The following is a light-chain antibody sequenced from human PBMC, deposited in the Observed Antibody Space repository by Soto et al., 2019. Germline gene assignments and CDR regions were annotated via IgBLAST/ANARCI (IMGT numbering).Light chain of an antibody. CDR2: LGS. Sequence: DIVMTQSPLSLPVTPGEPASISCRSSQSLLHSNGYNYLHWYLQKPGQSPQLLIYLGSNRASGVPDRFSGSGSGTDFTLKISRVEAEDVGVYYCMQALQTPKFGQGTKVEIK. V-gene: IGKV2-28*01. J-gene: IGKJ1*01. CDR3: MQALQTPK. CDR1: QSLLHSNGYNY.